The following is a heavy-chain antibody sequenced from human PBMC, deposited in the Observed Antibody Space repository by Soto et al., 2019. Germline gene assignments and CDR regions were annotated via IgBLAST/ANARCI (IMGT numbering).Heavy chain of an antibody. CDR2: IYYSGST. J-gene: IGHJ4*02. CDR3: ARHLSAYYFDY. V-gene: IGHV4-39*01. CDR1: GGSISISSYY. Sequence: QLQLQESGPGLVKPSETLSLTCTVSGGSISISSYYWGWIRQPPGKGLEWIGSIYYSGSTYYNPSLKSRVTISVDTSKNQFSLKLSSVTAADTAVYYCARHLSAYYFDYWGQGTLVTVSS.